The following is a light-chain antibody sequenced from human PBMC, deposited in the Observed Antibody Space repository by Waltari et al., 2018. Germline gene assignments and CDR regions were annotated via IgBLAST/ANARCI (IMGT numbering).Light chain of an antibody. J-gene: IGKJ1*01. Sequence: TLSVSPGESATLSGRASQSVSSNVAWYQQKPGQSPRLLIYGASTRATGIAARFSGSGSGTEFTLTISSLQSEDFALFYRQQYNDWPRTFGQGP. V-gene: IGKV3-15*01. CDR3: QQYNDWPRT. CDR1: QSVSSN. CDR2: GAS.